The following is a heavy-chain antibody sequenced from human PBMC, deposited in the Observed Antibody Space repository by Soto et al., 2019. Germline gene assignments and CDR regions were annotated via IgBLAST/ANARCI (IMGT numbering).Heavy chain of an antibody. V-gene: IGHV4-4*07. D-gene: IGHD4-17*01. CDR3: ARLLTVTTDYYFGMDV. J-gene: IGHJ6*02. CDR1: GGSISGSY. Sequence: VQLRESGPGLVKPSETLSLSCNVSGGSISGSYWSWVRQPAGKGLEWIGRIYSSGSSNYNPSLNSRLTMSLDTSKNQFSLKLRSVTAADTAIYYCARLLTVTTDYYFGMDVWGQGTTVTVSS. CDR2: IYSSGSS.